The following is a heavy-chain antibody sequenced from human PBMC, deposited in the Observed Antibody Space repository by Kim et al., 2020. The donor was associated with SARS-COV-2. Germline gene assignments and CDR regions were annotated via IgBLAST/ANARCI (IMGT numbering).Heavy chain of an antibody. D-gene: IGHD3-16*01. Sequence: GGSLRLSCAASGFTLSSNGMNWVRQAPGKGLEWVSSVSSSSGYIYYGDSVKGRFTISRDNPKNSLYLQMNSLRAEDTAVYYCARGLGYSQDNSHKGYGMDVWGQGATVTVSS. J-gene: IGHJ6*02. V-gene: IGHV3-21*01. CDR3: ARGLGYSQDNSHKGYGMDV. CDR2: VSSSSGYI. CDR1: GFTLSSNG.